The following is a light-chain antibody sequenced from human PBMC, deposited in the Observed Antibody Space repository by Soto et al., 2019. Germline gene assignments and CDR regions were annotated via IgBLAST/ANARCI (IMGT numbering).Light chain of an antibody. J-gene: IGLJ1*01. CDR1: TSDVGNYNL. Sequence: QSALTQPASVSGSPGQSITISCTGTTSDVGNYNLVSWYQQHPNKAPKLMIYEGTKRPSGLSNRVSGSKSGNTASLTISGLQAEDEADYYWSSYAGGRTYVFGTGTKVTVL. CDR2: EGT. V-gene: IGLV2-23*01. CDR3: SSYAGGRTYV.